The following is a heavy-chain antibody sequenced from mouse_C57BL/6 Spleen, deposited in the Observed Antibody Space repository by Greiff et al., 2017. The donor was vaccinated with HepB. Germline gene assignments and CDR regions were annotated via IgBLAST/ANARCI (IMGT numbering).Heavy chain of an antibody. CDR2: IYPGSGST. V-gene: IGHV1-55*01. CDR3: ARGGYYGSSHGYFDV. CDR1: GYTFPSYW. Sequence: QVQLQQPGAELVKPGASVKMSCKASGYTFPSYWITWVKQRPGQGLEWIGDIYPGSGSTNYNEKFKSKATLTVDTTSSTAYMQLSSLTSEDSAVYCCARGGYYGSSHGYFDVWGTGTTATVSS. D-gene: IGHD1-1*01. J-gene: IGHJ1*03.